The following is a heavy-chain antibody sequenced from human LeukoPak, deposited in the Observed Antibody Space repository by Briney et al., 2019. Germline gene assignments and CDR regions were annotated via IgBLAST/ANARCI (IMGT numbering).Heavy chain of an antibody. Sequence: SQTLSLTCAITGGSVSSNSSAWNWIRQPPSRGLEWLGRTYNRSKWYNDPAVSVKGRITISADTSKNQYSLQLNSVAPEDTAVYYCARSISGLGDWGQGTLVTVSS. J-gene: IGHJ4*02. CDR2: TYNRSKWYN. CDR3: ARSISGLGD. V-gene: IGHV6-1*01. CDR1: GGSVSSNSSA. D-gene: IGHD3-16*01.